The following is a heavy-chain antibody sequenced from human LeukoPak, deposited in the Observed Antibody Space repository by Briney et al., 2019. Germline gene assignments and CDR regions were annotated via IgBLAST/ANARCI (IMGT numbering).Heavy chain of an antibody. CDR2: ISYDGSNK. D-gene: IGHD2-2*02. V-gene: IGHV3-30*18. J-gene: IGHJ4*02. CDR3: AKGRVRRATAIPIDY. Sequence: GRSLRLSCAASGFTFSSYGMHWVRQAPGKGLEWVAVISYDGSNKYYADSVKGRFTISRDNSKNTLYLQMNSLRAEGTAVYYCAKGRVRRATAIPIDYWGQGTLVTVSS. CDR1: GFTFSSYG.